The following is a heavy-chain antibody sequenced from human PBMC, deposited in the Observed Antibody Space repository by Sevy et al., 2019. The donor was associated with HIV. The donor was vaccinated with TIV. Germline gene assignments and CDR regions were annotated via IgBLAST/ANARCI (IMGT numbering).Heavy chain of an antibody. D-gene: IGHD2-2*03. J-gene: IGHJ5*02. Sequence: GGSLRLSCAASGFTFSSYAMHWVRQAPGKGLEWVVVISYDGSNKYYADSVKGRFTISRDNSKNTLYLQMNSLRAEDTAVYYCARGVDIVVVPAAISAGWFDPWGQGTLVTVSS. CDR3: ARGVDIVVVPAAISAGWFDP. CDR1: GFTFSSYA. V-gene: IGHV3-30-3*01. CDR2: ISYDGSNK.